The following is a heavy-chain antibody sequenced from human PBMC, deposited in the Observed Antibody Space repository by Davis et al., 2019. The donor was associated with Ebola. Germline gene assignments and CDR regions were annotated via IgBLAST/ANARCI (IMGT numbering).Heavy chain of an antibody. D-gene: IGHD3-10*01. J-gene: IGHJ6*02. V-gene: IGHV3-23*01. Sequence: GGSLRLSCAASGFTFSSYAMSWVRQAPGKGLEWVSAISGSGGSTYYADSVKGRFTISRDNAKNSLYLQMNSLRAEDTAVYYCARDRITMVRGVIISDYYGMDVWGQGTTVTVSS. CDR3: ARDRITMVRGVIISDYYGMDV. CDR1: GFTFSSYA. CDR2: ISGSGGST.